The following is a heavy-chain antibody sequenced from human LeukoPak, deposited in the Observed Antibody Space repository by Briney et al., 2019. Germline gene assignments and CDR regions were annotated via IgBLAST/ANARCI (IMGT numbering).Heavy chain of an antibody. D-gene: IGHD2-21*02. CDR2: IYYSGST. CDR1: GGSISSYY. V-gene: IGHV4-59*01. J-gene: IGHJ4*02. Sequence: PSETLSLTCTVSGGSISSYYWSWIRQPPGKGLEWIGYIYYSGSTNYNPSLKSRVTISVDTSKNQFSLKLNSVTAADTAVYYCARAHNCGGDCSLDYWGQGTLVTVSS. CDR3: ARAHNCGGDCSLDY.